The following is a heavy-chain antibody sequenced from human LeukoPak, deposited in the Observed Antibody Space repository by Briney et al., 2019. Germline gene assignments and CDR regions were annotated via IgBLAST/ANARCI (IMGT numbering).Heavy chain of an antibody. D-gene: IGHD6-19*01. V-gene: IGHV5-51*01. J-gene: IGHJ4*02. CDR3: ARRYSSAYYSYDY. Sequence: GESLKISCKGSGYSFTNYWIGWVRQMPGKGLEWMGIIYPGGLDTRYSPPFQGQVTISADKSISTAYLQWSSLKASDTAMYYCARRYSSAYYSYDYWGQGTLVTVSS. CDR1: GYSFTNYW. CDR2: IYPGGLDT.